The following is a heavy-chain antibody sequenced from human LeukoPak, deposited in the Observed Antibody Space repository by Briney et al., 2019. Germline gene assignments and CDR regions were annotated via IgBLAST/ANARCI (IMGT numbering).Heavy chain of an antibody. CDR1: GGSNSSYY. V-gene: IGHV4-59*01. Sequence: SETLSLTCTVSGGSNSSYYWSWIRQPPGKGLEWIGYIYYSGSTNYNPSLKSRVTISVDTSKNQFSLKLSSVTAADTAVYYCARGRYYGSGSYYTSDYWGQGTLVTVSS. CDR2: IYYSGST. D-gene: IGHD3-10*01. J-gene: IGHJ4*02. CDR3: ARGRYYGSGSYYTSDY.